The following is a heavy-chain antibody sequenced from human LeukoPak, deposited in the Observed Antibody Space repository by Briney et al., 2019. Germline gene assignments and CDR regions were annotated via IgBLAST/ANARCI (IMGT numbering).Heavy chain of an antibody. CDR2: INWNGGSI. CDR3: ARDCWDYGSGSYCGIDY. D-gene: IGHD3-10*01. CDR1: GFIFDDYG. Sequence: PGGSLRLSCAASGFIFDDYGMSWVRQAPGKGREWVSDINWNGGSINYADSVKGRFTISRDNAKNSLYLQMNSLRAEDTTVYYCARDCWDYGSGSYCGIDYWGQGTLVTVSS. V-gene: IGHV3-20*04. J-gene: IGHJ4*02.